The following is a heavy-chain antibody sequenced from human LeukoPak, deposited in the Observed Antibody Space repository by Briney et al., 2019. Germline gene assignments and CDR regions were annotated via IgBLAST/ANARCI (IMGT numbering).Heavy chain of an antibody. CDR1: GFTFSDYY. J-gene: IGHJ5*01. CDR3: ARDRGNSDPGDWFDS. Sequence: GGSLRLSCAASGFTFSDYYVSWIRQAPGKGLEWVSYISGSGSTVYYAASVRGRFTISRDNAKNSLFLQMNSLRAEDTAVYYCARDRGNSDPGDWFDSWGQGTLVTVSS. D-gene: IGHD4-23*01. CDR2: ISGSGSTV. V-gene: IGHV3-11*01.